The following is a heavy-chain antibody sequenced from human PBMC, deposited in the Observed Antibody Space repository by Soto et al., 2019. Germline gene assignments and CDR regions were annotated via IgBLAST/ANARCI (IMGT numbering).Heavy chain of an antibody. J-gene: IGHJ3*01. V-gene: IGHV3-21*01. Sequence: PVGSLRLSCAASGFTFNSYSVNWVRQAPGKGLEWVASISSGSVHIDFADSVKGRFTISRDDVTNSVSLQMDSLRVEDTGIYYCARYDAFKAFDLWGQGTMVTVSS. CDR2: ISSGSVHI. CDR1: GFTFNSYS. CDR3: ARYDAFKAFDL. D-gene: IGHD1-1*01.